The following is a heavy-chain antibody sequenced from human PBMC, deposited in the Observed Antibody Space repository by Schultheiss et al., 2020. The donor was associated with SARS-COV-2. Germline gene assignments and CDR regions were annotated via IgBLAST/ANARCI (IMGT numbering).Heavy chain of an antibody. Sequence: SETLSLTCTVSGGSISSSCYYWGWIRQPPGKGLEWIGSIYYSGSTYYNPSLKSRVTISVDTSKNQFSLKLSSVTAADTAVYYCARRRAKAAAGFFDYWGQGTLVTVSS. CDR1: GGSISSSCYY. V-gene: IGHV4-39*01. CDR2: IYYSGST. CDR3: ARRRAKAAAGFFDY. D-gene: IGHD6-13*01. J-gene: IGHJ4*02.